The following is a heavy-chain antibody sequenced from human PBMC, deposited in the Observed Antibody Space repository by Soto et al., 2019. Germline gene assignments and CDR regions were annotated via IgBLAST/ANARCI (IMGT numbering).Heavy chain of an antibody. J-gene: IGHJ5*02. V-gene: IGHV1-3*01. CDR1: GYTFTSCG. D-gene: IGHD6-13*01. CDR2: INAANGDT. CDR3: VRRHVSATGIDWFDP. Sequence: ASVKVSCKASGYTFTSCGIHWVRQAPGQRLEWMGWINAANGDTKYSPKFRGRVTITRDTSASTAYMELSSLRSEDTAVYYCVRRHVSATGIDWFDPWGQGTLVTVSS.